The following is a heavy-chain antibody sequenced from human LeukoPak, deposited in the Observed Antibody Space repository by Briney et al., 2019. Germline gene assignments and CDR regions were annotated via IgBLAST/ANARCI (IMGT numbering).Heavy chain of an antibody. CDR1: GGSFSGYY. V-gene: IGHV4-34*01. CDR2: INHSGST. CDR3: VRGYFYFDY. J-gene: IGHJ4*02. D-gene: IGHD3-9*01. Sequence: SETLSLTCAVHGGSFSGYYWSWIRQPPGKGLEWIGEINHSGSTNYNPSLKSRVTISVDTSKNQFSLKLSSVTAADTAVYYCVRGYFYFDYWGQGTLVTVSS.